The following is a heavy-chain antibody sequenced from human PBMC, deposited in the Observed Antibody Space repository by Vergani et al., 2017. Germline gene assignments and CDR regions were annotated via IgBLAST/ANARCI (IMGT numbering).Heavy chain of an antibody. D-gene: IGHD1-26*01. V-gene: IGHV3-74*01. CDR2: INSDGSST. J-gene: IGHJ5*02. Sequence: EVQLVESGGGLVQPGGSLRLSCAASGFTFSSYWMHWVRQAPGKGLVWVSRINSDGSSTSYADYVKGRFTISRDNAKNTLYLQMNSLRAEDTAVYYCARGQLGSYEGMGEFDPWGQGTLVTVSS. CDR3: ARGQLGSYEGMGEFDP. CDR1: GFTFSSYW.